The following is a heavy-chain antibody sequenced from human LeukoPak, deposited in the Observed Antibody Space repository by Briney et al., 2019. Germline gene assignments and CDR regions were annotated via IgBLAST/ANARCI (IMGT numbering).Heavy chain of an antibody. CDR1: GFTFSGYA. Sequence: GGSLTLSCAASGFTFSGYAMSWVRQAPGKGLERVSGITSSGASTYYADSVKGRFTISRDNSKSTLLLQMRALRGEDTAIYYCAKSQETGNYHFDNWGQGTLVTVSS. V-gene: IGHV3-23*01. CDR3: AKSQETGNYHFDN. D-gene: IGHD1-1*01. CDR2: ITSSGAST. J-gene: IGHJ4*02.